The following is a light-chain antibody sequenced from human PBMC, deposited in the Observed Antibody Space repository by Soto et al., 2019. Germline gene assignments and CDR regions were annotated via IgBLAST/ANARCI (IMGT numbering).Light chain of an antibody. CDR3: QQRSNWPLT. CDR2: DAS. CDR1: QSVSSY. V-gene: IGKV3-11*01. J-gene: IGKJ4*01. Sequence: EIVLTQSPATLSLSPGERATLSCRASQSVSSYLVWYQHKPGQAPRILIYDASNRATGIPARFRGSGSGTDFTLTITSLDHEVFAVYYCQQRSNWPLTFGGGTKVEIK.